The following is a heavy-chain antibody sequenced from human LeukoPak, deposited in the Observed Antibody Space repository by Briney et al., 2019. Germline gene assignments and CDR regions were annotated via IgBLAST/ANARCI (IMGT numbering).Heavy chain of an antibody. J-gene: IGHJ4*02. D-gene: IGHD3-22*01. V-gene: IGHV3-11*04. CDR2: ISSSGGTM. CDR3: ARDFSSGSLDY. Sequence: GGSLRLSXAASGFTFSDYYMSWIRQAPGKGLEWVSYISSSGGTMFYADSVKGRFTISRDNAKNSLYLQMNSLRAEDTAVYYCARDFSSGSLDYWGQGTLVTVSS. CDR1: GFTFSDYY.